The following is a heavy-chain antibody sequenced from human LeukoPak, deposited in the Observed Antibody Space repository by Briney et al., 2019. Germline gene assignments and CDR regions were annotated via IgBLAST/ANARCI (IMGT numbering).Heavy chain of an antibody. J-gene: IGHJ3*02. CDR2: TYYRSNWYN. D-gene: IGHD3-22*01. Sequence: SQTLSLTCTISGDGVSSNSAACNWIRQSPSKNFECLGRTYYRSNWYNDYAVSVKSRITINRDTSKNQFSLQLNSVTPEDTAVYYCARDYYDSSGPSRDTGAFDIWGQGTMVTVSS. V-gene: IGHV6-1*01. CDR1: GDGVSSNSAA. CDR3: ARDYYDSSGPSRDTGAFDI.